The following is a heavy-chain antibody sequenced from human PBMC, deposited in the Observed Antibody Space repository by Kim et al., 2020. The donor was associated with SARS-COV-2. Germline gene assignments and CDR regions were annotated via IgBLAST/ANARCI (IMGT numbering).Heavy chain of an antibody. V-gene: IGHV3-48*03. CDR3: ARKGLYLRDSSSWFRYYYYMDV. Sequence: GWSLRLSCAASGFTFSSYEMNWVRQAPGKGLEWVSYISSSGTNIYYADSVKGRFTISRDNAKNSLYLQMNSLRAEDTAVYYCARKGLYLRDSSSWFRYYYYMDVWCKGTTVTVSS. D-gene: IGHD6-13*01. J-gene: IGHJ6*03. CDR2: ISSSGTNI. CDR1: GFTFSSYE.